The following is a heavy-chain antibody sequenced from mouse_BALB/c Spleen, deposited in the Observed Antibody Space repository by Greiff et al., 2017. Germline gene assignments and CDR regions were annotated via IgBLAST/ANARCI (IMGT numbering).Heavy chain of an antibody. CDR2: ISDGGSYT. J-gene: IGHJ3*01. D-gene: IGHD1-1*01. CDR1: GFTFSDYY. V-gene: IGHV5-4*02. Sequence: EVMLVESGGGLVKPGGSLKLSCAASGFTFSDYYMYWVRQTPEKRLEWVATISDGGSYTYYPDSVKGRFTISRDNAKNNLYLQMSSLKSEDTAMYYCARAFITRGFAYWGQGTLVTVSA. CDR3: ARAFITRGFAY.